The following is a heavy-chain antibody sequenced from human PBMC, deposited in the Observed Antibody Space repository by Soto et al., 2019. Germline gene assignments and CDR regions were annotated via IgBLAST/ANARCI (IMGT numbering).Heavy chain of an antibody. D-gene: IGHD6-19*01. J-gene: IGHJ4*02. Sequence: QVQLVQSGGEVKEPGASVKVSCKTSGYMFNSYGMSWVRQAPGQGLAWMGWISGYNGKTEYAQKFQGRVSMTTETSTTTVYMELRSLRADDTALYYCVRDETYTSGWYFDLWGQETLVTVPS. CDR2: ISGYNGKT. V-gene: IGHV1-18*01. CDR1: GYMFNSYG. CDR3: VRDETYTSGWYFDL.